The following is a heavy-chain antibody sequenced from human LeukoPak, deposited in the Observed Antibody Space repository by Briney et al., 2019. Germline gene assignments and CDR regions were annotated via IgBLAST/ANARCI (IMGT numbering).Heavy chain of an antibody. J-gene: IGHJ5*02. CDR1: GYTFTSYD. V-gene: IGHV1-18*01. CDR3: ARDQLSRGVWFDP. Sequence: GASVKVSCKASGYTFTSYDINWVRQAPGQGLEWMGWISVYNGNTNYAQKLQGRVTMTTDTSTSTAYMELRSLRSDDTAVYYCARDQLSRGVWFDPWGQGTLVTVSS. CDR2: ISVYNGNT. D-gene: IGHD1-1*01.